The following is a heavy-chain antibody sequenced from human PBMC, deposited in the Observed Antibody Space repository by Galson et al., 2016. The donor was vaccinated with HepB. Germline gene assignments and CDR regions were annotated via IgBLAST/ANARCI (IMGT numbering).Heavy chain of an antibody. J-gene: IGHJ4*02. CDR1: GYTFSDYY. CDR3: ARGEDMVLRLYARPNDY. CDR2: INPKRGGT. D-gene: IGHD2-8*01. Sequence: SVKVSCKASGYTFSDYYIYWVRQAPGQGLEWMGWINPKRGGTSYEQKFQGRVPMTRDTSFSTAYMELSRLRSDDAAVYYCARGEDMVLRLYARPNDYWGQGTLVTVSS. V-gene: IGHV1-2*02.